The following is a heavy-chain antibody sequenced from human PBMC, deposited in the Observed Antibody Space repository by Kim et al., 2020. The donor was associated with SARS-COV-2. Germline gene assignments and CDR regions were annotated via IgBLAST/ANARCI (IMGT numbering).Heavy chain of an antibody. CDR2: T. Sequence: TSYAQKFQGRVTMTRDTSTSTVYMELSSLRSEDTAVYYCARASSSSWYRDWGQGTLVTVSS. CDR3: ARASSSSWYRD. J-gene: IGHJ4*02. V-gene: IGHV1-46*01. D-gene: IGHD6-13*01.